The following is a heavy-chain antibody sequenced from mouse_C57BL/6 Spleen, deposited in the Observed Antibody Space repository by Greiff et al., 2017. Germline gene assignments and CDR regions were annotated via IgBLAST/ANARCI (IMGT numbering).Heavy chain of an antibody. CDR2: INPSNGGT. CDR3: TSSTTGRRGGYLDV. Sequence: QVQLQQPGTELVKPGASVKLSCKASGYTFTSYWMHWVKQRPGQGLEWIGNINPSNGGTNYNEKFKGKATLTVDKSSSTAYMQLSSLTSEDSGVYDCTSSTTGRRGGYLDVWGTGSTVTGAS. CDR1: GYTFTSYW. V-gene: IGHV1-53*01. D-gene: IGHD1-1*01. J-gene: IGHJ1*03.